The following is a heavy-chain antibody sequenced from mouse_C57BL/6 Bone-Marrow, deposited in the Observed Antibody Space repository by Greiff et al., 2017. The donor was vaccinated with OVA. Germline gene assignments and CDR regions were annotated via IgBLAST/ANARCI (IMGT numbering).Heavy chain of an antibody. D-gene: IGHD2-2*01. CDR3: TRSERLRDFCDY. CDR1: GYTFTDYY. V-gene: IGHV1-76*01. Sequence: VQLQQSGAELVRPGASVKLSCKASGYTFTDYYISWVKQRPGQGLEWIARIYPGSGNIYYNEKFKGQVTLTAEKSSSTAYMQLSSLTSDDSAFYFGTRSERLRDFCDYWGQGTTLTVSA. J-gene: IGHJ2*01. CDR2: IYPGSGNI.